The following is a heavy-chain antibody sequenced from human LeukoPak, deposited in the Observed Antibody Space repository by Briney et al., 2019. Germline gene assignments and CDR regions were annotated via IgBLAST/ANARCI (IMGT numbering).Heavy chain of an antibody. CDR1: GSTFTGYY. D-gene: IGHD3-22*01. CDR3: ARVFTITMIPASNFDY. V-gene: IGHV1-2*02. Sequence: ASVKVSCKASGSTFTGYYMHWVRQAPGQGLEWMGWINPNSGGTNYAQKFQGRVTMTRDTSISTAYMELSRLRSDDTAVYYCARVFTITMIPASNFDYWGQGTLVTVSS. J-gene: IGHJ4*02. CDR2: INPNSGGT.